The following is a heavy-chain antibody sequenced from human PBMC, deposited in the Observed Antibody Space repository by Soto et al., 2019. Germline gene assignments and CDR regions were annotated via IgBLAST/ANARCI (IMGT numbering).Heavy chain of an antibody. CDR1: GGSIRSGGYY. J-gene: IGHJ6*02. CDR3: ARDRLMATAGTERHYFGLDV. Sequence: QVQLQESGPGLVKPSQTLSLTCTVSGGSIRSGGYYWSWVRQNPRKGLEWIGNIYYSGNTYYNPSLNSRRTISVDTSKNQFSLTLSSVTAADTAVYYCARDRLMATAGTERHYFGLDVWGQGTTVTVSS. CDR2: IYYSGNT. V-gene: IGHV4-31*03. D-gene: IGHD5-18*01.